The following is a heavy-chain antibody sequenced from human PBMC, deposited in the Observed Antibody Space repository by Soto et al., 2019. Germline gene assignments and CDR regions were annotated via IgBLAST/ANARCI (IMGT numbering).Heavy chain of an antibody. V-gene: IGHV1-2*02. CDR1: GYTFNGYY. Sequence: QVQLVQSGAEVKKPGASVKVSCKASGYTFNGYYMHWVRQAPGQELECIRWSNPNSGGTNYAHKFQGRVTMTRDTSISTAYMELSRLRSDDTAVYYCARDSSGNRYTWFDPWGQGTLVTVSS. CDR2: SNPNSGGT. J-gene: IGHJ5*02. CDR3: ARDSSGNRYTWFDP. D-gene: IGHD1-1*01.